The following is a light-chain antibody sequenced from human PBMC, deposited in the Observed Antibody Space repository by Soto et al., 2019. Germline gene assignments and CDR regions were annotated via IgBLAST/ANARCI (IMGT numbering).Light chain of an antibody. J-gene: IGKJ5*01. CDR3: QRYGSSPPIT. V-gene: IGKV3-20*01. CDR1: HAITRSN. CDR2: GAS. Sequence: EIVPTQSPGTLALSPGERATLSCRASHAITRSNLAWYQHKPDQPPRLLIYGASNRVTGIPDRFSVSGSGTDFTLTIRRLEPEDFAVYYCQRYGSSPPITFGQGTRLEI.